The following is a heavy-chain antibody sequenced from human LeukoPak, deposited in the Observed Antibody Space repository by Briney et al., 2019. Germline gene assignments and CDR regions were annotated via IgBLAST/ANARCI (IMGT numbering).Heavy chain of an antibody. D-gene: IGHD5-18*01. V-gene: IGHV3-74*01. CDR1: GFTFSSYW. CDR3: ARVTGTAMARYFDY. J-gene: IGHJ4*02. CDR2: INSDGSST. Sequence: QPGGSLRLSCAASGFTFSSYWMHWVRQAPGRGLVWVSRINSDGSSTSYADSVKGRFTISRDNAKNTLYLQMNGLRAEDTAVYYRARVTGTAMARYFDYWGQGTLVTVSS.